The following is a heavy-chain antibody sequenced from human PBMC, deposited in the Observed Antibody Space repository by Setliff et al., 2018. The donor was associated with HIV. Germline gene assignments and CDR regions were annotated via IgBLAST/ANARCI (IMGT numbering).Heavy chain of an antibody. CDR3: ARDLRDGFEEWFSTLDDGMDV. CDR1: GGTFSSYA. Sequence: SVKVSCKASGGTFSSYAISWVRQAPGQGLEWMGGIIPIFGTANYAQKFQGRVTMTTDTSTSTAYMELRSLRSDDTAVYYCARDLRDGFEEWFSTLDDGMDVWGQGTTVTVSS. D-gene: IGHD3-3*01. CDR2: IIPIFGTA. J-gene: IGHJ6*02. V-gene: IGHV1-69*05.